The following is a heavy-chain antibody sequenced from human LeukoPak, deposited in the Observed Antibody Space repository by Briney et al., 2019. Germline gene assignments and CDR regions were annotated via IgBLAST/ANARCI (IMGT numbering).Heavy chain of an antibody. Sequence: ASVKVSCKASGYTFTSYPMNWVRQAPGQGLEWMGRININTGNPTYAQGFTGRFVFSLDTSVSTAYLQISSLKAEDTAVYYCAKGGGGVLASWGQGTLVTVSS. D-gene: IGHD3-16*01. CDR2: ININTGNP. J-gene: IGHJ4*02. V-gene: IGHV7-4-1*02. CDR3: AKGGGGVLAS. CDR1: GYTFTSYP.